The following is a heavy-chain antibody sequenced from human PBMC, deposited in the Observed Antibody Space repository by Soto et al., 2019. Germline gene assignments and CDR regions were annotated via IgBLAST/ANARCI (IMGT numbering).Heavy chain of an antibody. D-gene: IGHD2-21*01. CDR3: ARGAFCGGAPGCRDMDV. J-gene: IGHJ6*02. CDR2: ISAYNGNT. V-gene: IGHV1-18*01. CDR1: GYNFISHS. Sequence: QIQLVQSGGEVKKPGASVKVSCKSSGYNFISHSITWVRQAPGQGLEWMGRISAYNGNTNHAQKFQCRLTMTTDTSTSTAYMELRSLRSDDTAVYYCARGAFCGGAPGCRDMDVWGQGTTVTVSS.